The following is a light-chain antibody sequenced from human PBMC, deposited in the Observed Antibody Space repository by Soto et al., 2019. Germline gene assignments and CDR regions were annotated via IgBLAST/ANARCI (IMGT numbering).Light chain of an antibody. CDR1: QNIISSC. CDR2: GTS. Sequence: EIGLTQSPGTLSVSAGDGAALSCRASQNIISSCVAWYQQKPGQAPRVLIYGTSSRATGIPARFRGSGSGTGFTLTISRLQPEDFAAYYCQQYDSSPRTFGQGTKVDIK. CDR3: QQYDSSPRT. J-gene: IGKJ1*01. V-gene: IGKV3-20*01.